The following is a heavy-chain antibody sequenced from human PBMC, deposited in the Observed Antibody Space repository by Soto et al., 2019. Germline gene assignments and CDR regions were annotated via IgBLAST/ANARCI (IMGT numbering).Heavy chain of an antibody. CDR1: GFTFTTSA. V-gene: IGHV1-58*01. CDR2: IVVGSGNT. CDR3: AAVGIASVGYYNGMDV. Sequence: ASVKVSCKASGFTFTTSAVQWVRQARGQRLEWIGWIVVGSGNTIYAQRFQERVAITRDMSTSTAYMELSSLRSEGTAVYYCAAVGIASVGYYNGMDVWGQGTTVTVSS. J-gene: IGHJ6*02. D-gene: IGHD6-13*01.